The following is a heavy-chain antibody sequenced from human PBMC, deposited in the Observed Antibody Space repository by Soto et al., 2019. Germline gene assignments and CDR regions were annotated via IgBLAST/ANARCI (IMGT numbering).Heavy chain of an antibody. D-gene: IGHD5-18*01. CDR3: AKDFGRHTAEYSQH. Sequence: QVQLVESGGGVVQPGRSLRLSCAASGFTFSSYGMHWVRQAPGKGLEWVAVISYDGSNKYYADSVKGRFTISRDNSKNTLYLQMNSLRAEDTAVYYCAKDFGRHTAEYSQHWGQGTLVTVSS. V-gene: IGHV3-30*18. J-gene: IGHJ1*01. CDR1: GFTFSSYG. CDR2: ISYDGSNK.